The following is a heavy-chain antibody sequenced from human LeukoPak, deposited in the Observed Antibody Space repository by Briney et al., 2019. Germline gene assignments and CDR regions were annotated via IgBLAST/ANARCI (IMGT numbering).Heavy chain of an antibody. Sequence: GGSLRLSCATPGFPFSDFSMTWVRQAPGKGLEWISTTNSGGTTTYHAESVKGRFTISRDNFKNALYLQMSSLRVEDTAIYYCAKQSYARSLGEGGPGTLVTVSS. CDR2: TNSGGTTT. CDR3: AKQSYARSLGE. J-gene: IGHJ4*02. CDR1: GFPFSDFS. V-gene: IGHV3-23*01. D-gene: IGHD3-10*02.